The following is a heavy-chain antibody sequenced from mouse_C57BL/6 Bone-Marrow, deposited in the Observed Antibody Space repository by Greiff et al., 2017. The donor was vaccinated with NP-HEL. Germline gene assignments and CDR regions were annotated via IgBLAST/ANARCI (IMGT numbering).Heavy chain of an antibody. CDR1: GYTFTSYW. J-gene: IGHJ2*01. V-gene: IGHV1-50*01. D-gene: IGHD2-3*01. CDR3: ARVDGYYGYFDY. Sequence: QVQLQQPGAELVKPGASVKLSCKASGYTFTSYWMQWVKQRPGQGLEWIGEIDPSDSYTNYNQKFKGKATLTVDTSSSTAYMQLSSLTSEDSAVYYCARVDGYYGYFDYWGQGTTLTVSS. CDR2: IDPSDSYT.